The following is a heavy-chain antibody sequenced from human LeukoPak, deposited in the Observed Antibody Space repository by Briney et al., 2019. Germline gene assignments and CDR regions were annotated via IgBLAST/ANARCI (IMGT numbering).Heavy chain of an antibody. CDR3: ARLYSYGFPNFDY. CDR1: GGSFSGSY. J-gene: IGHJ4*02. D-gene: IGHD5-18*01. V-gene: IGHV4-34*01. CDR2: IYHSGST. Sequence: SETLSLTCAVYGGSFSGSYWSWIRQPPGKGLEWIGSIYHSGSTYYNPSLKSRVTISVDTSKNQFSLKLSSVTAADTAVYYCARLYSYGFPNFDYWGQGTLVTVSS.